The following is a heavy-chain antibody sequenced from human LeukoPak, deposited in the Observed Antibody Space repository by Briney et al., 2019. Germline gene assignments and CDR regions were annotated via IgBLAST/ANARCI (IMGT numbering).Heavy chain of an antibody. Sequence: GRSPRLSCAASGFIFSSYAMHWVRQAPGKGLEWVAVISYDGSNKYYADSVKGRFTISRDNSKNTLYLQMNSLRAEDTAVYYCARGRASSSWYVDYWGQGTLVTVSS. V-gene: IGHV3-30*04. CDR2: ISYDGSNK. CDR1: GFIFSSYA. J-gene: IGHJ4*02. CDR3: ARGRASSSWYVDY. D-gene: IGHD6-13*01.